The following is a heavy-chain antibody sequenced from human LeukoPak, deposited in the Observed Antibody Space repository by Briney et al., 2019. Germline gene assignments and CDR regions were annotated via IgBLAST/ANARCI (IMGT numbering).Heavy chain of an antibody. CDR1: GFTFSSYG. Sequence: PGGSLRLSCAASGFTFSSYGMHWVRQAPGKGLEWVAVIWYDGSNKYYADSVKGRFTISRDNAKNSLYLQLNSLRAEDTAVYYCASGNGYSFSFDYWGQGTLVTVSS. D-gene: IGHD5-18*01. J-gene: IGHJ4*02. CDR3: ASGNGYSFSFDY. CDR2: IWYDGSNK. V-gene: IGHV3-33*03.